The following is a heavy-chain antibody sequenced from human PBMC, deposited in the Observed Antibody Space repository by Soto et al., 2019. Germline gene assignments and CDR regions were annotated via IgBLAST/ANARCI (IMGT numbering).Heavy chain of an antibody. D-gene: IGHD6-13*01. CDR1: GFTFSSYG. Sequence: PGGSLRLSCAASGFTFSSYGMHWVRQAPGKGLEWVAVISYDGSNKYYADSVKGRFTISRDNSKNTLYLQMNSLRAEDTAVYYCAKVGSSWYVLGSGKIDYWGQGTLVNVSS. J-gene: IGHJ4*02. V-gene: IGHV3-30*18. CDR2: ISYDGSNK. CDR3: AKVGSSWYVLGSGKIDY.